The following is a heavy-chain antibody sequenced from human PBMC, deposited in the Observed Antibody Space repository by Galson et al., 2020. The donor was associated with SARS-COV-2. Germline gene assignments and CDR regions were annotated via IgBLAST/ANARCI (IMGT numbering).Heavy chain of an antibody. V-gene: IGHV3-74*01. CDR3: VRGSGGLDY. CDR1: EFTFSNHW. CDR2: INEDGGST. D-gene: IGHD3-10*01. J-gene: IGHJ4*02. Sequence: GGPLRLSCAASEFTFSNHWMHWVRQVPARGLVWVAHINEDGGSTSYADSVKGRFTISRDNAKNTLYLQMSSLRAEDTAVYYCVRGSGGLDYWGQGTLVTVSS.